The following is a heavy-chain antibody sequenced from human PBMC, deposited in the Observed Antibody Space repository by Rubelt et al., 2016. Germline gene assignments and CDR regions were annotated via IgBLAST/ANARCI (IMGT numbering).Heavy chain of an antibody. V-gene: IGHV4-39*07. CDR2: NSHRGGP. Sequence: QVHLQESGPGLVKPSETLSLPCTVSGGPISSDSYDWDWIHQPPGVELAGIGGNSHRGGPNSNPSPTRRGNLSIETSKIQCSLKLTSVIAADTAVYYCARNIKTASMDVWGQGTTVTVSS. CDR3: ARNIKTASMDV. D-gene: IGHD1-14*01. J-gene: IGHJ6*02. CDR1: GGPISSDSYD.